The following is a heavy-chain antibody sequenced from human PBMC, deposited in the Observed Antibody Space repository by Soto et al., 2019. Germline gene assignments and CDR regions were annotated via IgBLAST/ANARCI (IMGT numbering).Heavy chain of an antibody. CDR3: ARGIRDY. J-gene: IGHJ4*02. Sequence: EVQLVESGGGLVQPGGSLRLSYAASGFSFSSYWMHWVRQAPGKGLVWVSRINNDGSTTVYVDSVKGRFTISRDNAKNTLYLQMNSLRAEDTAVYYCARGIRDYWGQGTLVTVSS. V-gene: IGHV3-74*01. CDR1: GFSFSSYW. CDR2: INNDGSTT.